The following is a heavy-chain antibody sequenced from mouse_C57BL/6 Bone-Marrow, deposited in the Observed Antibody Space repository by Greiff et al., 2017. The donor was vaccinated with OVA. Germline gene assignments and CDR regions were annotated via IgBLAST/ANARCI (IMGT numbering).Heavy chain of an antibody. CDR2: ISDGGSYT. V-gene: IGHV5-4*01. D-gene: IGHD2-2*01. CDR1: GFTFISYA. Sequence: EVMLVESVGCLLNPVWSLKPSCAAPGFTFISYAMSWVRHTPEKRLEWVATISDGGSYTYYPDNVKGRFTISRDNAKNNLYLQMSHLKSEDTAMYYCARDRLPPWFAYWRQRTLVTVTA. CDR3: ARDRLPPWFAY. J-gene: IGHJ3*01.